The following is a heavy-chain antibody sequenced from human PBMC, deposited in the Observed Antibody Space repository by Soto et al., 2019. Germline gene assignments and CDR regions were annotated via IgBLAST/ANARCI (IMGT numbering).Heavy chain of an antibody. CDR1: GGSINSGGYC. CDR2: ISYGGST. J-gene: IGHJ4*02. V-gene: IGHV4-31*03. D-gene: IGHD5-18*01. CDR3: SRGILV. Sequence: QVQLQESGPGLVKPSQTLSHTCTVSGGSINSGGYCWSWIRQHPGKGLDWIGCISYGGSTSYNPSLKSRVTISVDTSKNQFSLKLTSVTVADTAVYYCSRGILVWGQGALITVSS.